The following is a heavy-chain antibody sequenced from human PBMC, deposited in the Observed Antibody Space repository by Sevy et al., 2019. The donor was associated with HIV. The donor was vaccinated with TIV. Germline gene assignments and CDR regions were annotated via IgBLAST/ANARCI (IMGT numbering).Heavy chain of an antibody. J-gene: IGHJ5*02. D-gene: IGHD6-19*01. CDR1: GFIFSAYS. CDR3: ARVSAVAGTGVNWFDP. Sequence: GGSLRLSCAASGFIFSAYSMNCVRQAPGKGPEWVACITSSSNHIYYSDSVKGRFTISRDNAKDSLYLQMNSLRDEDTAVYYCARVSAVAGTGVNWFDPWGQGTLVTVSS. CDR2: ITSSSNHI. V-gene: IGHV3-21*01.